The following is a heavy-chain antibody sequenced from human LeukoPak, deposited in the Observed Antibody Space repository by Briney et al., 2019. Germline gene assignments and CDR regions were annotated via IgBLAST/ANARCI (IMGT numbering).Heavy chain of an antibody. Sequence: SETLSLTCAVYGGSFSGYYWSWIRQPPGKGLELIGEINHSGSTNYNPSLKSRVTISVDTSKNQFSLKLSSVTAADTAVYYCARAKTTVTDDAFDIWGQGTMVTVSS. CDR2: INHSGST. CDR3: ARAKTTVTDDAFDI. D-gene: IGHD4-17*01. CDR1: GGSFSGYY. J-gene: IGHJ3*02. V-gene: IGHV4-34*01.